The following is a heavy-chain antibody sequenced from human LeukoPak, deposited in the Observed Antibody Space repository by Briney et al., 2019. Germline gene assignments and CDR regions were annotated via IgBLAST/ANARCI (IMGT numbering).Heavy chain of an antibody. CDR3: AIGTHTPFWY. D-gene: IGHD3-3*01. J-gene: IGHJ4*02. CDR2: INHSGST. Sequence: SETLSLTCAVYGGSFSGYYWSWIRQPPGKGLEWIGEINHSGSTNYNPSLKSRVTISVDTSKNQFSLRLSSVTAADTAVYYCAIGTHTPFWYWGQGTLVTVSS. CDR1: GGSFSGYY. V-gene: IGHV4-34*01.